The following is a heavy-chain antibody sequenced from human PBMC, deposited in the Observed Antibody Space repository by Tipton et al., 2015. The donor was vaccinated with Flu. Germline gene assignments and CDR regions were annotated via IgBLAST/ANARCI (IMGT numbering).Heavy chain of an antibody. D-gene: IGHD4/OR15-4a*01. Sequence: QLVQSGAEVKKPGESLKISCRASGYRITSYWIGWVRQMPGKGLEWMGIIYPGDSDTRYSPSLQGRVTISADKSINTAYLQWSSLKASDTAMYYCARLRANVGWYFDLWGRGPLIAVSS. CDR2: IYPGDSDT. CDR1: GYRITSYW. V-gene: IGHV5-51*01. J-gene: IGHJ2*01. CDR3: ARLRANVGWYFDL.